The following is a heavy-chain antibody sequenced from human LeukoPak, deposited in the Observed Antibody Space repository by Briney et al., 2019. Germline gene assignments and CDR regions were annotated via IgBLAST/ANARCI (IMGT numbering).Heavy chain of an antibody. Sequence: ASVKVSCKASGYTFTGYYMHWVRQAPGQGLEWMGWINPNSGGTNYAQKLQGRVTMTRDTSISTAYMELSSLRSEDTAVYYCAREGGSYSGGYFDYWGQGTLVTVSS. CDR2: INPNSGGT. J-gene: IGHJ4*02. CDR1: GYTFTGYY. D-gene: IGHD1-26*01. V-gene: IGHV1-2*02. CDR3: AREGGSYSGGYFDY.